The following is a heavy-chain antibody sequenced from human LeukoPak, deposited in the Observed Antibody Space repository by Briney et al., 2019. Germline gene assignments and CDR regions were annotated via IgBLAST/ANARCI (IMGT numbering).Heavy chain of an antibody. CDR1: GGSISRYY. CDR3: ARVSLHSSSWSYYFDY. J-gene: IGHJ4*02. CDR2: IYTSGST. Sequence: SETLSLTCTVSGGSISRYYWSWIRQPAGKGLEWIGRIYTSGSTNYNPSLKSRVTMSVDTSKNQFSLKLSSVTAADTAVYYCARVSLHSSSWSYYFDYWGQGTLVTVSS. D-gene: IGHD6-13*01. V-gene: IGHV4-4*07.